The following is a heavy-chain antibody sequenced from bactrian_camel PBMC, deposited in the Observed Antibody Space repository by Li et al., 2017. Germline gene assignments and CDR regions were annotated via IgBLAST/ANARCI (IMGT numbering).Heavy chain of an antibody. CDR3: AADSDNRWPPYEFNY. V-gene: IGHV3S40*01. D-gene: IGHD7*01. J-gene: IGHJ4*01. CDR1: GFTFSTYD. CDR2: ISGGGEYT. Sequence: VQLVESGGGLVQPGGSLTLSCAGSGFTFSTYDMSWVRQAPGKGLEWVSAISGGGEYTYYADSVKGRFTISQDNAKNTVYLQMNSLKPEDTAMYYCAADSDNRWPPYEFNYWGQGTQVTVS.